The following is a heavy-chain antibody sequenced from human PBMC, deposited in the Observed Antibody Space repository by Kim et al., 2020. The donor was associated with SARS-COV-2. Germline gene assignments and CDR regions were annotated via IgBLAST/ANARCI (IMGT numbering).Heavy chain of an antibody. D-gene: IGHD3-16*02. J-gene: IGHJ3*02. V-gene: IGHV1-69*13. CDR1: GGTFSSYA. CDR2: IIPIFGTA. CDR3: ARELMITFGGVIAFDAFDI. Sequence: SVKVSCKASGGTFSSYAISWVRQAPGQGLEWMGGIIPIFGTANYAQKFQGRVTITADESTSTAYMELSSLRSEDTAVYYCARELMITFGGVIAFDAFDIWGQGTMVTVSS.